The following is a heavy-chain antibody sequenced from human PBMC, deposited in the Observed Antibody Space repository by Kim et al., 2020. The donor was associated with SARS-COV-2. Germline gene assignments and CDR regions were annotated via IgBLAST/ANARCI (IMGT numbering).Heavy chain of an antibody. CDR1: GGSISSGGYY. Sequence: SETLSLTCTVSGGSISSGGYYWSWIRQHPGKGLEWIGYIYYSGSTYYNPSLKSRVTISVDTSKNQFSLKLSSVTAADTAVYYCARAGCSDNTVTTCHFDYWGQGTLVTVSS. D-gene: IGHD4-17*01. CDR2: IYYSGST. J-gene: IGHJ4*02. V-gene: IGHV4-31*03. CDR3: ARAGCSDNTVTTCHFDY.